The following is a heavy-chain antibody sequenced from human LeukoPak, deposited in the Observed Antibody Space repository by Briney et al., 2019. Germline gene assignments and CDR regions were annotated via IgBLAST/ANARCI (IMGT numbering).Heavy chain of an antibody. V-gene: IGHV4-31*03. Sequence: SQTLSLTCTVSGGSISSGGYYWSWIRQHPGKGLEWIGCIYYSGSTYYNPSLKSRVTISVDTSKNQFSLKLSSVTAADTAVYYCARDRYSGYDYYYYGMDVWGQGTTVTVSS. D-gene: IGHD5-12*01. CDR3: ARDRYSGYDYYYYGMDV. CDR1: GGSISSGGYY. J-gene: IGHJ6*02. CDR2: IYYSGST.